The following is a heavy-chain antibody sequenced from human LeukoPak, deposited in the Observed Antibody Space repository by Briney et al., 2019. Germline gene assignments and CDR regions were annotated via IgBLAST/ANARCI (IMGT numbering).Heavy chain of an antibody. J-gene: IGHJ4*02. CDR1: GFTFRNFA. Sequence: GGSLRLSCAASGFTFRNFAMSWVRQAPGKGLEWVSAISGSGGSTYYADSVKGRFTISRDNSKNTLYLQMNSLRAEDTAVYYCAKFLRRTAPIDYWGQGTLVTASS. V-gene: IGHV3-23*01. D-gene: IGHD4-17*01. CDR3: AKFLRRTAPIDY. CDR2: ISGSGGST.